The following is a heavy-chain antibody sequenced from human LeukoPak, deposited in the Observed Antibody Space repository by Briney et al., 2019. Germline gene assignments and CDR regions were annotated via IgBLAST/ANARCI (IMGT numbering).Heavy chain of an antibody. J-gene: IGHJ4*02. CDR2: IYYSGST. Sequence: PSETLSLTCTVSGGSISSHYWSWIRQPPGKGLEWIGYIYYSGSTNYNPSLKSRVTISVDTSKNQFSLKLSSVTAADTAVYYCARWVRSYYFDYWGQGTLVTVSS. V-gene: IGHV4-59*11. D-gene: IGHD3-16*01. CDR3: ARWVRSYYFDY. CDR1: GGSISSHY.